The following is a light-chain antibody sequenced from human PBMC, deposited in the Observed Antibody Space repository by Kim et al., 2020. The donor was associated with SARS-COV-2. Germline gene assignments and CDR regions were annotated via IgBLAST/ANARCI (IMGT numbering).Light chain of an antibody. J-gene: IGLJ3*02. CDR2: GNS. CDR3: QSYDSSLRGSV. Sequence: QAVVTQPPSVSGAPGQRVTIACTGSSSNIGAGYDVHWYQQLPGTAPKLLIYGNSNRPSGFPDRFSGSKSVTSASLAITGLQAEDEADYYCQSYDSSLRGSVFGGGTQLTVL. V-gene: IGLV1-40*01. CDR1: SSNIGAGYD.